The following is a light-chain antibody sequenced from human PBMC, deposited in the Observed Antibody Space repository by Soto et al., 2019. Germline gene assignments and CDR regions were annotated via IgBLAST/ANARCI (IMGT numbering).Light chain of an antibody. CDR2: LEGSGSY. V-gene: IGLV4-60*02. J-gene: IGLJ2*01. CDR1: SGHSSYI. Sequence: QLVLTQSSSASASLGSSVKLTCTLSSGHSSYIIAWHQQQPGKAPRYLMKLEGSGSYNKGSGVPDRFSGSSSGADRYLTISNLQFEEEGDYYCETWDINTHVVFGGGTKLTVL. CDR3: ETWDINTHVV.